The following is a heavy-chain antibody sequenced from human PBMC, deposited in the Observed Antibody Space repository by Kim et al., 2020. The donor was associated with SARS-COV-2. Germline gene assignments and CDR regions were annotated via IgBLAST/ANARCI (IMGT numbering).Heavy chain of an antibody. V-gene: IGHV3-30-3*01. CDR2: ISYDGSNK. Sequence: GGSLRLSCAASGFTFSSYAMHWVRQAPGKGLEWVAVISYDGSNKYYADSVKGRFTISRDNSKNTLYLQMNSLRAEDTAVYYCARDGVKSFHYDILTGYYTGLAFDYWGQGTLVTVSS. CDR1: GFTFSSYA. CDR3: ARDGVKSFHYDILTGYYTGLAFDY. J-gene: IGHJ4*02. D-gene: IGHD3-9*01.